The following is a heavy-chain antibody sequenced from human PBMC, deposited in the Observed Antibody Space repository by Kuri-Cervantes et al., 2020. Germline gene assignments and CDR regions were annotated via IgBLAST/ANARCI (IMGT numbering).Heavy chain of an antibody. CDR3: ARDSRDLVVVVDATPVAFDI. J-gene: IGHJ3*02. D-gene: IGHD2-15*01. V-gene: IGHV3-30-3*01. CDR2: ISYDGSSK. CDR1: GFTFRTYA. Sequence: GESLKISCAASGFTFRTYAIHWVRQSPGKGLEWVAVISYDGSSKYYADPVKGRFTISRDNAKNSLYLQMNSLRAEDTAVYYCARDSRDLVVVVDATPVAFDIWGQGTMVTVSS.